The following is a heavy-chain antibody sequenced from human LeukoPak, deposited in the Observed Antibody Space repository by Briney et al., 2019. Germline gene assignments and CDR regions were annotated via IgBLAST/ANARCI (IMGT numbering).Heavy chain of an antibody. V-gene: IGHV3-23*01. J-gene: IGHJ6*03. CDR2: ISGSGGST. D-gene: IGHD1-7*01. Sequence: PGGSLRLPWAGSGFPFSSYAMLWVRQAPAKGLEWVAAISGSGGSTYYADSVKGRCTISRDNSKNTLYLQMNSLRAEDTAVYYCAKRRGLELLYYYYMDVWGKGTTVTVSS. CDR3: AKRRGLELLYYYYMDV. CDR1: GFPFSSYA.